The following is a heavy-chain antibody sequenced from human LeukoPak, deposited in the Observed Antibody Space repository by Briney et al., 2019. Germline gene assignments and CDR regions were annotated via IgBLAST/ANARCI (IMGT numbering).Heavy chain of an antibody. D-gene: IGHD2-8*01. Sequence: GGSLRLSCAASGFTFSSYDMHWVRHATGKGLEWVSAIGTAGDTYYPGSVKGRFTISRENAKNSLYLQMNSLRAGDTAVYYCARDGGYCTNGVCYAFDIWGQGTMVTVSS. V-gene: IGHV3-13*01. CDR1: GFTFSSYD. CDR2: IGTAGDT. CDR3: ARDGGYCTNGVCYAFDI. J-gene: IGHJ3*02.